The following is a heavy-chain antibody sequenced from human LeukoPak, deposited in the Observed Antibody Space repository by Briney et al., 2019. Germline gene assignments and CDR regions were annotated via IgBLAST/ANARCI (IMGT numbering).Heavy chain of an antibody. CDR3: AKGGSSRPLAH. CDR2: IDSSGSPI. D-gene: IGHD1-1*01. V-gene: IGHV3-48*03. CDR1: GFTLSSYE. J-gene: IGHJ4*02. Sequence: GGSLRLSCAASGFTLSSYEMNWARQAPGKGLEWVSYIDSSGSPIYYADSVKGRFSISRDTAKNSLYLQMNSLRAEDTAVYYCAKGGSSRPLAHWGQGTLVTVSS.